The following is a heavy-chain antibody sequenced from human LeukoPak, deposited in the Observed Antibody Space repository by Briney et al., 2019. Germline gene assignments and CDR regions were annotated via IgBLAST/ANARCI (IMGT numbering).Heavy chain of an antibody. CDR2: IYYSGST. CDR3: ARGGVGATDWFDP. Sequence: SETLSLTCTVSGGSISSSSYYWGWIRQPPGTGLEWIGSIYYSGSTYYNPSLKSRVTISVDTSKNQFSLKLSSVTAADTAVYYCARGGVGATDWFDPWGQGTLVTVSS. J-gene: IGHJ5*02. D-gene: IGHD1-26*01. CDR1: GGSISSSSYY. V-gene: IGHV4-39*07.